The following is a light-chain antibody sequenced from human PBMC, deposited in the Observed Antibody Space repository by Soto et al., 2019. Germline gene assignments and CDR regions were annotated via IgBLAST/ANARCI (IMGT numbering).Light chain of an antibody. CDR3: QQYGSSPYT. CDR2: NAS. CDR1: QSVSSIY. V-gene: IGKV3D-20*01. Sequence: EIVLTQSPATLSLSPWDRSTLSCGASQSVSSIYLAWYQQKPGLAPRLLIYNASSRATGIPDRFSGSGSGTDFTLTISRLEPEDFAVYYCQQYGSSPYTFGQGTKLEIK. J-gene: IGKJ2*01.